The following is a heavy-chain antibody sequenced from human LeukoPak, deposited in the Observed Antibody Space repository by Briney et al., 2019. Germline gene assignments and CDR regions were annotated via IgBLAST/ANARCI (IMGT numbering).Heavy chain of an antibody. CDR2: IYTSGST. CDR1: GGSISSYY. D-gene: IGHD2-15*01. V-gene: IGHV4-4*07. CDR3: ARVHRSKIVVVVAAHIGGLDY. Sequence: SETLSLTCTVSGGSISSYYWSWIRQPAGKGLEWIGRIYTSGSTNYNPSLKSRVTMSVDTSKNQFSLKLSSVTAADTAVYYCARVHRSKIVVVVAAHIGGLDYWGQGTLVTVSS. J-gene: IGHJ4*02.